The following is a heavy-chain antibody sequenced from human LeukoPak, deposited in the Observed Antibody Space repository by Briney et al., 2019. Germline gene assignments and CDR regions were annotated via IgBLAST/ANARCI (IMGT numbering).Heavy chain of an antibody. J-gene: IGHJ3*02. D-gene: IGHD3-3*01. CDR3: ARQPEYYDFWSGYDDAFDI. Sequence: SQTLSLTCTVSGGSISSGGYYWSWIRQPPGKGLEWIGYIYHSGSTYYNPSLKSRVTISVDRSKNQFSLKLSSVTAADTAVYYCARQPEYYDFWSGYDDAFDIWGQGTMVTVSP. V-gene: IGHV4-30-2*01. CDR1: GGSISSGGYY. CDR2: IYHSGST.